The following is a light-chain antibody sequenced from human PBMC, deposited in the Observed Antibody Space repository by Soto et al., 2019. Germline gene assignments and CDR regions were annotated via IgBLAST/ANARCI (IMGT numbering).Light chain of an antibody. Sequence: EIVLTQSPGTLSLSPGEGATLSCRASQSVRSSHLAWYQQKPGQAPRLLIYGASSRATGIPDRFSGSGSGTDFTLTISRLEPEDFAVYSCQQYSSSPATFGQGTKVDIK. J-gene: IGKJ1*01. V-gene: IGKV3-20*01. CDR3: QQYSSSPAT. CDR1: QSVRSSH. CDR2: GAS.